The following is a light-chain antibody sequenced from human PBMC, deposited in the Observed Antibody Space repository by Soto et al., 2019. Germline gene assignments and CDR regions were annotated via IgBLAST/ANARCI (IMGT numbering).Light chain of an antibody. CDR2: EVY. J-gene: IGLJ3*02. CDR1: NSDVGGYDR. Sequence: QSVLTQPASVSGSPGQSITIYCTGTNSDVGGYDRVSWYQHHPGKAPKLLIFEVYNRPSGISDRFSGSKSGDTASLTISGLQAEDEADYYCISYIPSTTTHWVFGGGTKRPS. CDR3: ISYIPSTTTHWV. V-gene: IGLV2-14*01.